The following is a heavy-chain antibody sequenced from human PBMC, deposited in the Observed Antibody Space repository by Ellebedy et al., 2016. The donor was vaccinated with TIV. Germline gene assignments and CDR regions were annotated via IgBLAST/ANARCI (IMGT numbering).Heavy chain of an antibody. D-gene: IGHD5-24*01. Sequence: AASVKVSCKTSGYNFIDYGVSWVRQAPGQGLEWMGWISAYYGSTTYAQSLQGRVTLTRDTSTSTLYMELRSLRFDDTAFYYCVREMEASGTISFAYWGQGTLVTVSS. CDR1: GYNFIDYG. V-gene: IGHV1-18*01. CDR3: VREMEASGTISFAY. J-gene: IGHJ4*02. CDR2: ISAYYGST.